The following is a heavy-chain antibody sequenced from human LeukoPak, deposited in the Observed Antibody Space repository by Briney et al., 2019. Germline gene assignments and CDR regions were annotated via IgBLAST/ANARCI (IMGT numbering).Heavy chain of an antibody. J-gene: IGHJ3*02. CDR3: ARHGMITFGGVIGLDAFDI. V-gene: IGHV4-61*02. CDR2: IYSTGST. D-gene: IGHD3-16*02. CDR1: GGSLSSGGYY. Sequence: SQTLSLTCTVSGGSLSSGGYYWSWIQQPAGKGLEYIGRIYSTGSTNYNPSLRSRVTISVDTSKNHFSLKLSSVTAADTAVYYCARHGMITFGGVIGLDAFDIWGQGTMVTVSS.